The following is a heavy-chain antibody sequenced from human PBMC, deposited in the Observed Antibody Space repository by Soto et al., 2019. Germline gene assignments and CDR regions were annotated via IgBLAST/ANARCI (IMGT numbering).Heavy chain of an antibody. CDR2: IKSKTDGGTP. CDR1: GFTFSNAW. Sequence: EVQLVESGGGLVKPGGSLRLSCAASGFTFSNAWINWVRQAPGKGLEWVGRIKSKTDGGTPDYAAPVKGRFAISRDDSKNMVYLQMNSLKTEETGIYYCTTDSYSSIIVVRFDYWGHGTLVTVSS. J-gene: IGHJ4*01. V-gene: IGHV3-15*07. D-gene: IGHD2-2*01. CDR3: TTDSYSSIIVVRFDY.